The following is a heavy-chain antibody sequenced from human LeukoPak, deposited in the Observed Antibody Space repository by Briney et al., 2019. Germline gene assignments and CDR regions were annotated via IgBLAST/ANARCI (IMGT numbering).Heavy chain of an antibody. CDR3: ARDAAPYCDSDCYVLDI. Sequence: SQTLSLTCVISGDSVSSNTATWNWMRQSPSRGLEWLGRTYYKSTWYNDYAVFVKSRITINPDTSNNQFSLQLNSVSPDDTAVYYCARDAAPYCDSDCYVLDIWGQGTMVTVSS. V-gene: IGHV6-1*01. D-gene: IGHD2-21*01. J-gene: IGHJ3*02. CDR1: GDSVSSNTAT. CDR2: TYYKSTWYN.